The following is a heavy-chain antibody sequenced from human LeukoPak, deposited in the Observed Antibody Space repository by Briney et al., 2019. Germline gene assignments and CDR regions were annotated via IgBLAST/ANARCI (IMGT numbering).Heavy chain of an antibody. Sequence: GGSLRLSCAASGFTFSNYWMHWVRQAPGRGLVWVSVINSDGSSTNYADSVKGRFTIYRDNAKNTLYLQMNSLRAEDTAVYYCARDYGDAFDVWGQGKMVTVSS. D-gene: IGHD4-17*01. J-gene: IGHJ3*01. CDR2: INSDGSST. CDR1: GFTFSNYW. V-gene: IGHV3-74*01. CDR3: ARDYGDAFDV.